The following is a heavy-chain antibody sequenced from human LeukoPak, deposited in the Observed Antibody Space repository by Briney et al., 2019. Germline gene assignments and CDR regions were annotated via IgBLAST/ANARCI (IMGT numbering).Heavy chain of an antibody. Sequence: PSETLSLTCTVSGGSISSSSYYWGWIRQPPGKGLEWIGSIYYSGSTYYNPSLKSRVTISVDTSKNRFSLKLSSVTAADTSVYYCARIERITIFGVVTLGAFDIWGQGTMVTVSS. CDR2: IYYSGST. D-gene: IGHD3-3*01. CDR3: ARIERITIFGVVTLGAFDI. V-gene: IGHV4-39*01. CDR1: GGSISSSSYY. J-gene: IGHJ3*02.